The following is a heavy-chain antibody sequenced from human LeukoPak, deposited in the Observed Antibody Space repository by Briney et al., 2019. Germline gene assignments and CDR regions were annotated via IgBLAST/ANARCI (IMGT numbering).Heavy chain of an antibody. J-gene: IGHJ6*03. Sequence: PSETLSLTCTVSGDSISSYFWSWIRQPAGKGLEWIGRIYTSGSTNYNPSLRSRVTMSVDTSKNQFSLKLSSVTAADAAVYYCARGHGGYTYGSAYYYYMDVWGKGTTVTVSS. D-gene: IGHD5-18*01. V-gene: IGHV4-4*07. CDR3: ARGHGGYTYGSAYYYYMDV. CDR1: GDSISSYF. CDR2: IYTSGST.